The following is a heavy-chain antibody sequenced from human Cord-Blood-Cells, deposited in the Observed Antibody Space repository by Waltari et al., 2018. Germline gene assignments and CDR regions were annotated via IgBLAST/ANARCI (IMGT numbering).Heavy chain of an antibody. J-gene: IGHJ3*02. CDR2: INHSGST. D-gene: IGHD3-3*01. Sequence: QVQLQQWGAGLLKPSATLSLTCAVYGGSFSGYYWTWIRQPPGKGLEWIGEINHSGSTNYNPSLKSRVTISVDTSKNQFSLKLSSVTAADTAVYYCARSISDFWSGYYFAFDIWGQGTMVTVSS. CDR1: GGSFSGYY. V-gene: IGHV4-34*01. CDR3: ARSISDFWSGYYFAFDI.